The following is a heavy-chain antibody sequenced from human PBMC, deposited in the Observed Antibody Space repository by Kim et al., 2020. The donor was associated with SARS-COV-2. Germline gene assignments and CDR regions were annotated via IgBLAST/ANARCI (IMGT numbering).Heavy chain of an antibody. V-gene: IGHV3-48*01. CDR2: SSSNTI. CDR3: AGRLDY. J-gene: IGHJ4*02. D-gene: IGHD1-26*01. Sequence: SSSNTIHNANSVKGRFTISRDNAKNSLFLQMNSLRAEDTAVYYCAGRLDYWGQGILVTVSS.